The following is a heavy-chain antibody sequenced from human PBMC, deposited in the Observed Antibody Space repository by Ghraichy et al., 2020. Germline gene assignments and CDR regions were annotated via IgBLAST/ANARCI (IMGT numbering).Heavy chain of an antibody. CDR2: IYYSGST. J-gene: IGHJ5*02. D-gene: IGHD6-13*01. Sequence: SETLSLTCTVSGGSISSYYWSWIRQPPGKGLEWIGYIYYSGSTNYNPSLKSRVTISVDTSKNQFSLKLSSVTAADTAVYYCARVRGYSGYNWFDPWGQGTLVTVSS. CDR1: GGSISSYY. V-gene: IGHV4-59*01. CDR3: ARVRGYSGYNWFDP.